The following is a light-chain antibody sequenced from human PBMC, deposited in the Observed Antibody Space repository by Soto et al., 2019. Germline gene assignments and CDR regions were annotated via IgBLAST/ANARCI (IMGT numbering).Light chain of an antibody. Sequence: QSVLTQPASVSGSPGQSITISCTGTSSDIGRFNYVSWYQQHPGKVPKLMIYEVSNRPSGVSNRFSGSKSGNTASLTISGLQAEDEADYYCSSHTTSNTQVFGGGTKPTVL. V-gene: IGLV2-14*01. J-gene: IGLJ3*02. CDR3: SSHTTSNTQV. CDR2: EVS. CDR1: SSDIGRFNY.